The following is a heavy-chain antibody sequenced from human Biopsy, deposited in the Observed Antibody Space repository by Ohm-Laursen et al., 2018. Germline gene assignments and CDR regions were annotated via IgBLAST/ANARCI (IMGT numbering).Heavy chain of an antibody. CDR1: GYTFTDYY. CDR3: ARGPLGPLLEWLLFQTSIDV. CDR2: VNPNNGDK. D-gene: IGHD3-3*01. J-gene: IGHJ6*02. Sequence: ASVKVSCKASGYTFTDYYIHWVRQAPRQGLEWMGWVNPNNGDKKFAPDFQGRLTMTRDKSISTACMELIRLRSDDTAVYYCARGPLGPLLEWLLFQTSIDVWGQGTTVTVSS. V-gene: IGHV1-2*07.